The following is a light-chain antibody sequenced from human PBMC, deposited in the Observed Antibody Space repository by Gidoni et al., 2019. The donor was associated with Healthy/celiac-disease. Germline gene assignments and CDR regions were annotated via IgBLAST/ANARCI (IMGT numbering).Light chain of an antibody. J-gene: IGLJ2*01. Sequence: QSALTQPASVSGSPGQSITISCTGTSSDVGSYNLVSWYQQHPGKAPKLMIYEVSKRPSGVSTRFSGSKSGNTASLTISGLQAEDEADYYFCSYAGSSTVVFGGGTKLTVL. CDR3: CSYAGSSTVV. V-gene: IGLV2-23*02. CDR2: EVS. CDR1: SSDVGSYNL.